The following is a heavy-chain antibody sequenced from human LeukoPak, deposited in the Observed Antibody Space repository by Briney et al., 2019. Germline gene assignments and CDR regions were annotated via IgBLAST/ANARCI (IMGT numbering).Heavy chain of an antibody. Sequence: GGSLRLSCAASGFTFSSYAMNWVRQAPGKGLEWVSAISYSGSSTYYADSVKGRFTISRDNSKNTLYLQMSSLRAEDTAVYYCAKPRPRHYYDSSGYLQYWGQGTLVTVSS. CDR1: GFTFSSYA. J-gene: IGHJ4*02. CDR3: AKPRPRHYYDSSGYLQY. CDR2: ISYSGSST. V-gene: IGHV3-23*01. D-gene: IGHD3-22*01.